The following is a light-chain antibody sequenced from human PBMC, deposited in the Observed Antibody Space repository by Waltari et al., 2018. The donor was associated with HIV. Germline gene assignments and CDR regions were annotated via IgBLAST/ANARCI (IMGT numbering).Light chain of an antibody. J-gene: IGKJ4*01. CDR1: RSHSFGGARIF. CDR3: MQGIFWPLS. CDR2: RVS. Sequence: DVVLTQSPDSLAVTVGQPASMTCRSSRSHSFGGARIFLNWFHQRPGQSPRRLIYRVSERDSGVPDRFRGSGSDTEFTLEISRVEAEDVGVYFCMQGIFWPLSFGGGTKVELK. V-gene: IGKV2-30*01.